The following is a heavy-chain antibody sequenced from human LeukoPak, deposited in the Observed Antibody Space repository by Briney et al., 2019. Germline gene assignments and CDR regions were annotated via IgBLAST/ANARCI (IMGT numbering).Heavy chain of an antibody. CDR2: MKQDGDEK. CDR3: ARGRRLLDV. CDR1: GFAFSSFL. J-gene: IGHJ6*02. Sequence: GGPLRLSCAASGFAFSSFLMTWVRQAPGKGLECVANMKQDGDEKYFVDSLKGRFTISRDNAKNSLYLQMNSLRAEDTAVYYCARGRRLLDVWGQGTTVTVSS. V-gene: IGHV3-7*05.